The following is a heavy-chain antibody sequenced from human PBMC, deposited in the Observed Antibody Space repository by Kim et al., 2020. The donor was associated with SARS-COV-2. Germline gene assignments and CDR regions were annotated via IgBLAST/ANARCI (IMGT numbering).Heavy chain of an antibody. CDR2: INPNSGGT. D-gene: IGHD6-13*01. V-gene: IGHV1-2*02. CDR3: ARLGAAAGGYYYYGMDV. Sequence: ASVKVSCKASGYTFTGYYIHWVRQAPGQGLEWMGWINPNSGGTNYAQKFQGRVTMTRDTSISTAYMELSRLRSDDTAVYYCARLGAAAGGYYYYGMDVWGQGTTVTVSS. J-gene: IGHJ6*02. CDR1: GYTFTGYY.